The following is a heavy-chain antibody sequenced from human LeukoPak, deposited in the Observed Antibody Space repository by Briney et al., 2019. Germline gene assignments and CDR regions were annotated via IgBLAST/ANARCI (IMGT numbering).Heavy chain of an antibody. V-gene: IGHV3-30-3*01. CDR1: GFTFSSCA. J-gene: IGHJ4*02. CDR2: ISYDGSNK. D-gene: IGHD6-13*01. CDR3: AIREPIGY. Sequence: PGGSLRLSCAASGFTFSSCAMHWVRQAPGKGLEWVAVISYDGSNKYYADSVKGRFTISRDNSKNTLYLQMNSLRVEDTAIYYCAIREPIGYWGQGSLVTVSP.